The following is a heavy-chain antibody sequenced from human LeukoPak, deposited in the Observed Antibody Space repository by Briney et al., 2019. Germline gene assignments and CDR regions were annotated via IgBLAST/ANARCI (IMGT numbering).Heavy chain of an antibody. CDR1: GGFLASYS. D-gene: IGHD3-22*01. Sequence: SETLSLTCTVSGGFLASYSWSWIRQPAGKGLEWIGRIYTSGGSDYNPPPTSRVTMSLDTSKNQFYLKMTSVTAADTAVYYCARGPSGYYYGWGQGILVTVSS. V-gene: IGHV4-4*07. J-gene: IGHJ4*02. CDR2: IYTSGGS. CDR3: ARGPSGYYYG.